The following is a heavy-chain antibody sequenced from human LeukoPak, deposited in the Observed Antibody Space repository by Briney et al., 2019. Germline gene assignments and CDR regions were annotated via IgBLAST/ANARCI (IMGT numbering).Heavy chain of an antibody. CDR1: GFTFSNYA. CDR2: ISGSGAST. CDR3: AKVTTVTTPTYGYFDL. J-gene: IGHJ2*01. D-gene: IGHD4-17*01. V-gene: IGHV3-23*01. Sequence: GGSLRLSCAASGFTFSNYAMIWVRQAPGKGLEWVSAISGSGASTYYTDSVKGRFTISRDNSKNTLYLQMNSLRAEDTAVYYCAKVTTVTTPTYGYFDLWGRGTLVTVSS.